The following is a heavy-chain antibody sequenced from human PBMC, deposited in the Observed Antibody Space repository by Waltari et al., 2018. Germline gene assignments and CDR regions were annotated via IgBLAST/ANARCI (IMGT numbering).Heavy chain of an antibody. V-gene: IGHV4-34*01. D-gene: IGHD2-2*02. CDR2: INHSGST. Sequence: QVQLQQWGAGLLKPSETLSLTCAVYGGSFSGYYWSWIRQPPGKGLEWIGEINHSGSTNYNPSLKSRVTISVYTSKNQFSLKLSSVTAADTAVYYCASGGGTYTSYWGQGTLVTVSS. J-gene: IGHJ4*02. CDR1: GGSFSGYY. CDR3: ASGGGTYTSY.